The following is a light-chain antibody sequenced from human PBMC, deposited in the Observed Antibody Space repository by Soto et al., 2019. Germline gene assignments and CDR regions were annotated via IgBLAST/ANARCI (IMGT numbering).Light chain of an antibody. J-gene: IGKJ1*01. CDR1: QDISDH. V-gene: IGKV1-27*01. Sequence: DFQMTQSPSSLSASVGDRVTITCRASQDISDHLAWYQHKPGKVPKLLIYEASTLQSGVTSRFSGGGSGTDFTLTISSLQPEDAATYYCQKYNRTPRTFGQGTKVELK. CDR2: EAS. CDR3: QKYNRTPRT.